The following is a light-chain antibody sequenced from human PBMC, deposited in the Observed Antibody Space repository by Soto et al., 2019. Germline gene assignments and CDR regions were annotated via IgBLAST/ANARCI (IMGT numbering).Light chain of an antibody. J-gene: IGKJ4*01. CDR2: AAA. CDR1: QGIGND. Sequence: AIQMAQSPSSLSASVGDRVTITCRASQGIGNDVGWFQQKPGKAPKLLIYAAATLQSGVPSRFSGSRSGTDXXXXISXXQPEDFATYYCLQDHNYPLTFGGGTKVEIK. V-gene: IGKV1-6*02. CDR3: LQDHNYPLT.